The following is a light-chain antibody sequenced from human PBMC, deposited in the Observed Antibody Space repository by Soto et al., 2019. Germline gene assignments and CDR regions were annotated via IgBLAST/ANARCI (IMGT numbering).Light chain of an antibody. Sequence: EIVMTQSPATLSVSPGEGATLSCKASQNVYNNLAWYQQRPGQPPRLLIYDASTRATGISARFSGSGDGTEFTLTISSLQSEVFAVYFCQQCRNWPLTFGGGTNVEIK. CDR3: QQCRNWPLT. V-gene: IGKV3-15*01. J-gene: IGKJ4*01. CDR2: DAS. CDR1: QNVYNN.